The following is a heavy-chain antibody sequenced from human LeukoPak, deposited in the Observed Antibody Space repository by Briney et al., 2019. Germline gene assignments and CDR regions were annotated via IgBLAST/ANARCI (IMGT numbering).Heavy chain of an antibody. D-gene: IGHD1-26*01. CDR3: AKDRGSGSHPDYFDH. CDR2: ISYDGSNK. J-gene: IGHJ4*02. V-gene: IGHV3-30*18. CDR1: GFTFSSYG. Sequence: GRSLRLSCAASGFTFSSYGMHWVRQAPGKGLEWVAVISYDGSNKYYADSVKGRFTISRDNSKNTLYPQMNSLRAEDTAVYYCAKDRGSGSHPDYFDHWGQGTLVTVSS.